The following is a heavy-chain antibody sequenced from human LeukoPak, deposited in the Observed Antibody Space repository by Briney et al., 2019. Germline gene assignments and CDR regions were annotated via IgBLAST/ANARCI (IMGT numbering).Heavy chain of an antibody. CDR1: GFTFDDYA. D-gene: IGHD5-12*01. J-gene: IGHJ4*02. V-gene: IGHV3-9*01. Sequence: GGSLRLSCVASGFTFDDYAMHWVWQTPGKGLEWVSGINWNSGNIGYADSVKGRFTISRDNAKNSLYLQMNSLRPDDTALYYCAKAITNSGYDYWGQGSLVTVSS. CDR3: AKAITNSGYDY. CDR2: INWNSGNI.